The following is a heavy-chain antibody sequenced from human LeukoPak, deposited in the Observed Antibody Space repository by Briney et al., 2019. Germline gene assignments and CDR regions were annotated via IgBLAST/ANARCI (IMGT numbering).Heavy chain of an antibody. V-gene: IGHV3-7*01. Sequence: PGGSLRLSXAASGFTLSSYWMNWVGQAPGKGLEWVANINQDGSEKYYVDSVKGRFTISRDNAKNSLYLQMNSLRVDDTAVYYCARVRTGSYRVDYWGQGTLLTVSS. J-gene: IGHJ4*02. CDR1: GFTLSSYW. CDR3: ARVRTGSYRVDY. CDR2: INQDGSEK. D-gene: IGHD3-16*02.